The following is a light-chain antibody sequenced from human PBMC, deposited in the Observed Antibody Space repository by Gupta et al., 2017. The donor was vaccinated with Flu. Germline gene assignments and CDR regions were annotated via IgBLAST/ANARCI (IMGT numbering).Light chain of an antibody. J-gene: IGLJ2*01. CDR3: AAWDANLSVLL. Sequence: SSNIGSNTVNWYQQLPGTAPKLLIDSNNRRPSGVPDRCSGSKSGTSASLAINRLQSEDEADYYCAAWDANLSVLLFGGGSKLTVL. V-gene: IGLV1-44*01. CDR2: SNN. CDR1: SSNIGSNT.